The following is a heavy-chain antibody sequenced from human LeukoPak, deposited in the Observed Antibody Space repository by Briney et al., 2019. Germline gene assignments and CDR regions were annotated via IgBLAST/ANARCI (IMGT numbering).Heavy chain of an antibody. J-gene: IGHJ5*02. CDR1: GGTFSSYA. CDR2: IIPILGIA. D-gene: IGHD3-22*01. Sequence: ASVKVSCKASGGTFSSYAISWVRQAPGQGLEWMRRIIPILGIANYAQKFQGRVTITADKSTSTAYMELSSLRSEDTAVYYCARVHDSSGYYNNNWFDPWGQGTLVTVSS. CDR3: ARVHDSSGYYNNNWFDP. V-gene: IGHV1-69*04.